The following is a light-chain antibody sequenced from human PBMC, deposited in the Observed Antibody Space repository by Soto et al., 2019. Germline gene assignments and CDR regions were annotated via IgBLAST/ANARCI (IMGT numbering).Light chain of an antibody. J-gene: IGKJ1*01. V-gene: IGKV3-15*01. CDR2: GAS. Sequence: EIVMTQSPATLAVSPGERATLSCRASQSVSSNLAWYQQKPGQAPRLLIYGASTRATGIPARFSGSGSGTGFTLTFRSLQSEDFAVYYCQQYNNWPPWTFGQGTKVEIK. CDR1: QSVSSN. CDR3: QQYNNWPPWT.